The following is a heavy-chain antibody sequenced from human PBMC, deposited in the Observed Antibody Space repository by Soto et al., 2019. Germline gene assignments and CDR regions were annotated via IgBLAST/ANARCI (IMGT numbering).Heavy chain of an antibody. CDR3: ASLYSGYDSADY. D-gene: IGHD5-12*01. V-gene: IGHV4-59*08. J-gene: IGHJ4*02. Sequence: SETLSLTCTVSGGSISSYYWSWIRQPPGKGLEWIGYIYYSGSTNYNPSLKSRVTISVDTSKNQFSLKLSSVTAADTAVYYCASLYSGYDSADYWGQGTLVTVSS. CDR2: IYYSGST. CDR1: GGSISSYY.